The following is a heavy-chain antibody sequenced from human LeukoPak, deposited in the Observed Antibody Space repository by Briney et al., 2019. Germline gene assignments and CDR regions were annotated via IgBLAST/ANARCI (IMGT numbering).Heavy chain of an antibody. CDR3: ARDRGVLLWFGELYKHYYYYMDV. CDR2: INPNRGGT. J-gene: IGHJ6*03. Sequence: ASVKVSCKASGYTFTGYYIHWVRQAPGQGLECMGWINPNRGGTNFAQKFQGRVTMTRDTSITTAYMELRRLRSDDTAVYYCARDRGVLLWFGELYKHYYYYMDVWGKGTTVTISS. D-gene: IGHD3-10*01. CDR1: GYTFTGYY. V-gene: IGHV1-2*02.